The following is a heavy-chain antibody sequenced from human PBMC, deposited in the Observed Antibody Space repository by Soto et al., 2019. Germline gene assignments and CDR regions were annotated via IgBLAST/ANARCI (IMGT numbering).Heavy chain of an antibody. Sequence: SVKVSCKASGFTFTSSAVQWVRQARGQRLEWIGWIVVGSGNTNYAQKFQERVTITRDMSTSTAYMELSSLRSEDTAVYYCATTVTSRDWFDPWGQGXLVTVPS. CDR1: GFTFTSSA. CDR2: IVVGSGNT. V-gene: IGHV1-58*01. J-gene: IGHJ5*02. D-gene: IGHD4-17*01. CDR3: ATTVTSRDWFDP.